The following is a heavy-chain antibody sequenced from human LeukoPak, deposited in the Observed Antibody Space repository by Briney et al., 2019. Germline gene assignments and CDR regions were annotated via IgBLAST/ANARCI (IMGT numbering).Heavy chain of an antibody. CDR2: IHYDGNNK. D-gene: IGHD6-19*01. J-gene: IGHJ4*02. CDR3: AKRGSGWYLDY. CDR1: GFTFRTYV. Sequence: GGSLRLSCAASGFTFRTYVMHWVRQAPGKGLEWVAFIHYDGNNKNYAASVRGRFTISRDISKHTLYLQMSSLRPEDTAVYYCAKRGSGWYLDYWGQGTLVTASS. V-gene: IGHV3-30*02.